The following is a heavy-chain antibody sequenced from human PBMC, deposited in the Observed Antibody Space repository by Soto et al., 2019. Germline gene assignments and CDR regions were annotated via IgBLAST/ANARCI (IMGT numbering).Heavy chain of an antibody. Sequence: EVQLLESGGGLEQPGGSLRLSCVGSGHTFHNYAMTWVRQAPGKGLEWVSGISGSGGSTYYADSVRGRFTISRDESKNTLYLQMSSRRVEDTAVYYCAKVSRGIGVVPAAIKWGQGTLVTVSS. V-gene: IGHV3-23*01. CDR2: ISGSGGST. CDR3: AKVSRGIGVVPAAIK. D-gene: IGHD2-2*02. J-gene: IGHJ4*02. CDR1: GHTFHNYA.